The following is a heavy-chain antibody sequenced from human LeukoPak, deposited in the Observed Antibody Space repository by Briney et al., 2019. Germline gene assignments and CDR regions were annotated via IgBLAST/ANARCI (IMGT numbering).Heavy chain of an antibody. V-gene: IGHV3-21*01. CDR1: GFTFSSYS. J-gene: IGHJ6*03. CDR3: AGGYVDYYYMDV. CDR2: ISSSSSYI. Sequence: PGGSLRLSCAASGFTFSSYSMTWVRQAPGKGLEWVSSISSSSSYIYYADSVKGRFTISRDNAKNSLYLQMNSLRAEDTAVYYCAGGYVDYYYMDVWGKGTTVTVSS. D-gene: IGHD5-12*01.